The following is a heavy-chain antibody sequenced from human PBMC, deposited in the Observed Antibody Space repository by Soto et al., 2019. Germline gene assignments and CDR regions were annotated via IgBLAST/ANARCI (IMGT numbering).Heavy chain of an antibody. J-gene: IGHJ3*02. CDR3: ARADCSGGSCYSVYDAFDI. CDR1: GGTFSSYT. CDR2: IIPILGIA. D-gene: IGHD2-15*01. Sequence: QVQLVQSGAEVKKPGSSVKVSCKASGGTFSSYTISWVRQAPGQGLEWMGRIIPILGIANYAQKFQGRVTITADKSTSTAYMELSSLRSEDTAVYYCARADCSGGSCYSVYDAFDIWGQGTMVTVSS. V-gene: IGHV1-69*02.